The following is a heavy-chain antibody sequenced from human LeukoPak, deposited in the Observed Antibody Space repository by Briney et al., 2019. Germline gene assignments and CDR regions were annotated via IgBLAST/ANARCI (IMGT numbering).Heavy chain of an antibody. CDR3: AKDLDYYGSGSYTFDH. CDR1: GFTFSSYG. J-gene: IGHJ4*02. CDR2: IRYDGSNK. Sequence: GGSLRLSCAASGFTFSSYGMHWVRQAPGKGLEWVAFIRYDGSNKFYADSVKGRFTISRDNSKNTLYLQMNSLRAEDTAVYYCAKDLDYYGSGSYTFDHWGQGTLVTVSS. D-gene: IGHD3-10*01. V-gene: IGHV3-30*02.